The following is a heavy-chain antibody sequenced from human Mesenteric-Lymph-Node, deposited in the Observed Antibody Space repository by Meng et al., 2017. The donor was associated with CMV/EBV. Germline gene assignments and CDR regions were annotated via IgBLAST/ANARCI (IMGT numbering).Heavy chain of an antibody. CDR1: GFTFSGSA. J-gene: IGHJ3*01. D-gene: IGHD3-22*01. CDR3: AKHYDTSDSV. V-gene: IGHV3-73*01. CDR2: IRSKANSYAT. Sequence: GGSLRLSCAASGFTFSGSAMHWVRQASGKGLEWVGRIRSKANSYATAYAASVKGRFTISRDDSKNTAYLQMNSLRAEDTAVYYCAKHYDTSDSVWGQGTMVTVSS.